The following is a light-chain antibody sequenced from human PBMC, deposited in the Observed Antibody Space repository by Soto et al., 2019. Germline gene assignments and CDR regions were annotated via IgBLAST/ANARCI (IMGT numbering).Light chain of an antibody. CDR3: LQERGYPRT. J-gene: IGKJ1*01. Sequence: DIVMTQSPDSLAVSLGEMATINCKSSQSVLYSSNNKNHLAWYQQKPGTAPKFLIYAASSLHSGVPSRFSGSGSGTDFTLTISGLQPEDFATYYCLQERGYPRTFGQGTKVDIK. V-gene: IGKV4-1*01. CDR2: AAS. CDR1: QSVLYSSNNKNH.